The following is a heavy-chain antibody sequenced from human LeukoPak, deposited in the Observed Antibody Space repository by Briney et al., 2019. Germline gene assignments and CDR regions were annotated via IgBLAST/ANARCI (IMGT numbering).Heavy chain of an antibody. CDR3: ARGWPYYYDSSGYRYAFDI. V-gene: IGHV3-74*01. Sequence: AGGSLRLSCAASGGFTFSNYWMHWVRQVPGKGLVWVSHINTDGSSTSYADSVKGRFTISRDNAKNTLYLQMNSLRAEDTAVYYCARGWPYYYDSSGYRYAFDIWGQGTMDTVSS. CDR1: GGFTFSNYW. D-gene: IGHD3-22*01. J-gene: IGHJ3*02. CDR2: INTDGSST.